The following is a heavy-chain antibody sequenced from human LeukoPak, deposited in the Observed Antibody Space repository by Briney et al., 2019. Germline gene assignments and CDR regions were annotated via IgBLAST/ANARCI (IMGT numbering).Heavy chain of an antibody. CDR3: AREVKRLDY. V-gene: IGHV7-4-1*02. Sequence: ASVKVSCKASGYTFTSYSMNWVRQAPGQGLEYMGWINANTGNPTYAQGFTGRFVFSLDTSVSTAYVEITSLEAEDTAVYYCAREVKRLDYWGQGTLVTVSS. D-gene: IGHD4-23*01. J-gene: IGHJ4*02. CDR2: INANTGNP. CDR1: GYTFTSYS.